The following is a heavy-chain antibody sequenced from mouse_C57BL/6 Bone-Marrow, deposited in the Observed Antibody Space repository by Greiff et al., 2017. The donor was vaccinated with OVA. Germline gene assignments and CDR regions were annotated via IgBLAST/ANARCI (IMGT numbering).Heavy chain of an antibody. V-gene: IGHV1-82*01. CDR2: IYPGDGDT. CDR3: ARQDARYNGSSYDY. CDR1: GYAFSSSW. Sequence: VQLQQSGPELVKPGASVKISCKASGYAFSSSWMNWVKQRPGKGLEWIGRIYPGDGDTNYNGKFKGKATLTADKSSSTAYMQLSSLTSEDSAVYFYARQDARYNGSSYDYWGQGTTLTVSS. D-gene: IGHD1-1*01. J-gene: IGHJ2*01.